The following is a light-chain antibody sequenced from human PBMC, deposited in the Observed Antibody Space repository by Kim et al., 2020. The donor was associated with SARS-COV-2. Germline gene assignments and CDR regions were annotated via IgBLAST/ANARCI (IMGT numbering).Light chain of an antibody. CDR2: GRN. V-gene: IGLV3-19*01. Sequence: SSELTQDPVVSVALGQTVRITCQGDSLRNYYASWYQQKPGQAPVLVIYGRNNRPPGIPDRFSGSSSGNTASLTITGAQAEDEADYYCEFRDSSGNLGVFGGGTKVTVL. J-gene: IGLJ3*02. CDR1: SLRNYY. CDR3: EFRDSSGNLGV.